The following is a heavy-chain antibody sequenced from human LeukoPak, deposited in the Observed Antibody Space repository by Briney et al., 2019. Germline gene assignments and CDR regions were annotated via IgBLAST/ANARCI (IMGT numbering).Heavy chain of an antibody. CDR2: IFYTGIT. D-gene: IGHD5-12*01. J-gene: IGHJ4*02. Sequence: SETLSLTCAVSSLSISSGCYWDWIRQPPGKGLEWIGTIFYTGITYYNPSLKSRVTMSVDTSKNQFSLKLSSVTAADTAVYYCARDRGGRTGYASGDFDYWGQGTLVTVSS. V-gene: IGHV4-38-2*02. CDR1: SLSISSGCY. CDR3: ARDRGGRTGYASGDFDY.